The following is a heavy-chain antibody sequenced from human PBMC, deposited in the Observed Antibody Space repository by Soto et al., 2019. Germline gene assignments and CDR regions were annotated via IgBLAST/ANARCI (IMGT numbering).Heavy chain of an antibody. J-gene: IGHJ6*02. D-gene: IGHD5-18*01. V-gene: IGHV3-30*03. Sequence: GGSLRLSCAASGFTFSSYGMHWVRQAPGKGLEWVAIISYDGSNKYYADSVKGRFTISRDNSKNTLYLQMNSLRAEDTAVYYCARAPGDTHSCNYGMDVWGQGTTVTVSS. CDR2: ISYDGSNK. CDR1: GFTFSSYG. CDR3: ARAPGDTHSCNYGMDV.